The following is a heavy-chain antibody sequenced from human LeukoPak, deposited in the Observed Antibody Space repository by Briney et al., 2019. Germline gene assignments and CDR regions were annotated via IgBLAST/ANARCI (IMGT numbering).Heavy chain of an antibody. Sequence: PGGPLILSCAESGFTFSSYGRHWVHQAPGKGLEWVAVIWYDGSNKYYADSVKGRFTISRDNSKNTLYLQMNSLRAEDTAVYYCARELDYYGSGSYYNGGFDYWGQGTLVTVSS. V-gene: IGHV3-33*01. D-gene: IGHD3-10*01. CDR1: GFTFSSYG. CDR3: ARELDYYGSGSYYNGGFDY. J-gene: IGHJ4*02. CDR2: IWYDGSNK.